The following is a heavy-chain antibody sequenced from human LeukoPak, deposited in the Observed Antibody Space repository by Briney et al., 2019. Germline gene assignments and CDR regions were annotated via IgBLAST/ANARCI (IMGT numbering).Heavy chain of an antibody. D-gene: IGHD5-12*01. Sequence: GASVKVSCKTSGYGFSTYGIHWLRQAPGQGLEWVGWVSPSNGNTHYAQRVQGRVSMTADTPTGTASMELRSLRSDDTAVYYCARSPGRYSGYNWYFDYWGQGTLVTVSS. CDR3: ARSPGRYSGYNWYFDY. J-gene: IGHJ4*02. CDR2: VSPSNGNT. V-gene: IGHV1-18*04. CDR1: GYGFSTYG.